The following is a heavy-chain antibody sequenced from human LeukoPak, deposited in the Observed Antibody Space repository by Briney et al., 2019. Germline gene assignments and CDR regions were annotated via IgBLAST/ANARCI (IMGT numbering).Heavy chain of an antibody. CDR1: GYSFTRNW. Sequence: GESLKISCKGSGYSFTRNWIGWVRQMPGKGLEWMGIIYPGDSDTRYSPSFQGQVTISADKSISTAYLQWSSLKASDTAMYYCARSPYSTKWNAFDIWGQGTMVTVSS. CDR3: ARSPYSTKWNAFDI. V-gene: IGHV5-51*01. J-gene: IGHJ3*02. CDR2: IYPGDSDT. D-gene: IGHD6-13*01.